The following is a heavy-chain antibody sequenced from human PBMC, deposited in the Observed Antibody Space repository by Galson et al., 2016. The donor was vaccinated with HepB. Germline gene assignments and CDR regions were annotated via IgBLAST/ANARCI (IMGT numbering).Heavy chain of an antibody. CDR2: IRSKAYGGTP. CDR1: GFVFGDYA. V-gene: IGHV3-49*03. J-gene: IGHJ3*02. Sequence: SLRLSCAPSGFVFGDYAVSWFRQAPGRGLEWVGFIRSKAYGGTPEYDASLRGRFTLSRDDSKSIAYLQVNSLKTEDTALYYCTRDNTGPSDIWGPGTMVTVSS. CDR3: TRDNTGPSDI. D-gene: IGHD1-1*01.